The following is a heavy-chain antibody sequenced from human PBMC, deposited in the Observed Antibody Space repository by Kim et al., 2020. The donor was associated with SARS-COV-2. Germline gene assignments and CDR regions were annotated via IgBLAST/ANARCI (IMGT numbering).Heavy chain of an antibody. CDR3: ASWELGYRAYFDY. CDR1: GGSISSSSYY. J-gene: IGHJ4*02. V-gene: IGHV4-39*01. CDR2: IYYSGST. D-gene: IGHD7-27*01. Sequence: SETLSLTCTVSGGSISSSSYYWGWIRQPPGKGLEWIGSIYYSGSTYYNPSLKSRVTISVDTSKNQFSLKLSSVTAADTAVYYCASWELGYRAYFDYWGQGTLVTVSS.